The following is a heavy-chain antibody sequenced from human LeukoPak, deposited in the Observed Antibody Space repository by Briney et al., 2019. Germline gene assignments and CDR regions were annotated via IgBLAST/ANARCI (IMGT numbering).Heavy chain of an antibody. Sequence: GGSLRLSCAASGFTFSRYWMSWVRQAPGKGLEWVASIKQDGSERYYVDSVMGRFTISRDNAKNSLHLQMNSLRAEDTAVYYCARPTREPQDWGQGTLVTVSS. V-gene: IGHV3-7*01. J-gene: IGHJ4*02. CDR1: GFTFSRYW. CDR3: ARPTREPQD. CDR2: IKQDGSER.